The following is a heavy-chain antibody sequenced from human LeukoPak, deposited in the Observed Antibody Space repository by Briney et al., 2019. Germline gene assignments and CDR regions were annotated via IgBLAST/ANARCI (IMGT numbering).Heavy chain of an antibody. Sequence: SETLSLTCTVSGGSIRSSSYYWGWIRQPPGKGLEWIGSIYYSGSTYYNASLKSRGTISVDTSKNQCSLKLNSVTAADTAVYFCARQVVAVAGTGYFDYWGQGTLVTVSS. V-gene: IGHV4-39*01. CDR3: ARQVVAVAGTGYFDY. J-gene: IGHJ4*02. CDR1: GGSIRSSSYY. CDR2: IYYSGST. D-gene: IGHD6-19*01.